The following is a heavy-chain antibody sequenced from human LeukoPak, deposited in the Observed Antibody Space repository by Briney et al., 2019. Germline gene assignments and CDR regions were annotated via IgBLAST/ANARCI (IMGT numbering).Heavy chain of an antibody. Sequence: GGSLRLSCAASGFTFSSYGMHWVRQAPGKGLEWVSSISSGSSYIYYADSVKGRFTNSRDNAKNSLYLQMNSLRAEDTAVYYCAREGVRGFASLYYYYMDVWGKGTTVTISS. V-gene: IGHV3-21*01. J-gene: IGHJ6*03. CDR1: GFTFSSYG. D-gene: IGHD3-10*02. CDR3: AREGVRGFASLYYYYMDV. CDR2: ISSGSSYI.